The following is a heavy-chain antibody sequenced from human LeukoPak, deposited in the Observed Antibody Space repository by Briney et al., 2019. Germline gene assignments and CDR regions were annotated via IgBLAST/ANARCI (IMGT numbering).Heavy chain of an antibody. CDR3: ACGTLTGTDYFDY. V-gene: IGHV3-23*01. CDR2: ISSNEDYT. J-gene: IGHJ4*01. Sequence: PGGSLRLSFAASGVTFSSYGMHLVRQAPGKGLQWVSTISSNEDYTYYADSMKGRFTISRDNPKRTLYLQMNSLRGEDTAVYYCACGTLTGTDYFDYWGHGTLVTVSS. D-gene: IGHD3-9*01. CDR1: GVTFSSYG.